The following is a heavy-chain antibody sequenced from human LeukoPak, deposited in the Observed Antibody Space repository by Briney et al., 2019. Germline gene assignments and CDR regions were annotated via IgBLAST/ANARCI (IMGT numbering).Heavy chain of an antibody. CDR1: GFTFSSYA. CDR2: ISGSGGST. J-gene: IGHJ4*02. Sequence: GGSLRLSCAASGFTFSSYAMSWVRQAPGKGLEWVSAISGSGGSTYYADSVRGRFTISRDNSKNTLYLQMNSLRAEDTAVYYCAKNSGWYGNTFDYWGQGTLVTVSS. V-gene: IGHV3-23*01. D-gene: IGHD6-19*01. CDR3: AKNSGWYGNTFDY.